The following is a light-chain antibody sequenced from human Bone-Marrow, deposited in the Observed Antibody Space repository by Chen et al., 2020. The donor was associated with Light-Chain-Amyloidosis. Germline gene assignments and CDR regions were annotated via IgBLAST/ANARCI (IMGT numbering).Light chain of an antibody. V-gene: IGLV3-21*02. CDR1: NIGSTS. CDR2: DDS. CDR3: QVWDRSSDRPV. J-gene: IGLJ3*02. Sequence: SYVLTQPSPVSVAPGQTATLACRGNNIGSTSVHWYQQTPGQAPLLVVYDDSDRPSVIPERLSGSNSGNTATLTISRVEAGDEADYYCQVWDRSSDRPVFGGGTKLTVL.